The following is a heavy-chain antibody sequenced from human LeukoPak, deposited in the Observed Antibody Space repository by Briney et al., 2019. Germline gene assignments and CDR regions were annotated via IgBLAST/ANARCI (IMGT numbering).Heavy chain of an antibody. V-gene: IGHV1-69*04. CDR3: ARYIHPQGLVGYAMDV. D-gene: IGHD2-15*01. CDR2: IIVILGVT. CDR1: GGPFNSYA. J-gene: IGHJ6*02. Sequence: GASVKVSCKASGGPFNSYAINWVRQAPGQGLEWMGRIIVILGVTNYAQKFQGRVTITADKSTTTAHMELSSLTSEDTAVYYCARYIHPQGLVGYAMDVWGQGTTVTVSS.